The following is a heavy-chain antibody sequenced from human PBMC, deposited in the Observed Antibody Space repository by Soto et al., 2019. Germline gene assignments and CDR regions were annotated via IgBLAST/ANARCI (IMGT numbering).Heavy chain of an antibody. D-gene: IGHD3-22*01. V-gene: IGHV1-46*01. J-gene: IGHJ4*02. Sequence: VQLVQSGAEVKKPGASVKVSCKASGYTFINYYMHWVRQAPGQGLEWMGIIDPGGRYTKYAQKFQGRVTMTRDTSTSTVYMEMSSLRSEDTAVYYCARISDSRSKEEDYWGQGTLVTVSS. CDR1: GYTFINYY. CDR2: IDPGGRYT. CDR3: ARISDSRSKEEDY.